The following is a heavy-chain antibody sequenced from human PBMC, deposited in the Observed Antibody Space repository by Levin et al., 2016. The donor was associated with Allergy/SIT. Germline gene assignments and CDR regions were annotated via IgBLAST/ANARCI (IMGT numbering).Heavy chain of an antibody. V-gene: IGHV1-69*13. D-gene: IGHD6-13*01. CDR1: GGTFSSYA. CDR2: IIPIFGTA. CDR3: ASKVIAAAGLDLPQYYFDY. J-gene: IGHJ4*02. Sequence: SVKVSCKASGGTFSSYAISWVRQAPGQGLEWMGGIIPIFGTANYAQKFQGRVTITADESTSTAYMELSSLRSEDTAVYYCASKVIAAAGLDLPQYYFDYWGQGTLVTVSS.